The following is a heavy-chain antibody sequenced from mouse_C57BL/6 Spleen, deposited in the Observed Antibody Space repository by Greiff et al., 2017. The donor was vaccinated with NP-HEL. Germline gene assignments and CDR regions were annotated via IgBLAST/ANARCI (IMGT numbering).Heavy chain of an antibody. Sequence: VKLMESGAELVRPGASVTLSCKASGYTFTDYEMHWVKQTPVHGLEWIGAIDPETGGTAYNQKFKGKAILTADKSSSTAYMELRSLTSEDSAVYYCTRRSTMVSFDYWGQGTTLTVSS. CDR1: GYTFTDYE. CDR2: IDPETGGT. D-gene: IGHD2-2*01. J-gene: IGHJ2*01. V-gene: IGHV1-15*01. CDR3: TRRSTMVSFDY.